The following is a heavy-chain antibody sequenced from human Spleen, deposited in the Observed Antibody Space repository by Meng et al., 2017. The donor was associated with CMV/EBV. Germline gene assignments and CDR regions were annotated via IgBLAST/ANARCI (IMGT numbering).Heavy chain of an antibody. D-gene: IGHD2-2*01. Sequence: GGSLRLSCAASGFTFSSYAMHWVRQAPGKGLEWVAVISYDGSNKYYADSVKGRFTISRDNSKNTLYLQMNSLRAEDTAVYYCARGFNCSSTSCYLDYWGQGTLVTVSS. J-gene: IGHJ4*02. V-gene: IGHV3-30-3*01. CDR3: ARGFNCSSTSCYLDY. CDR2: ISYDGSNK. CDR1: GFTFSSYA.